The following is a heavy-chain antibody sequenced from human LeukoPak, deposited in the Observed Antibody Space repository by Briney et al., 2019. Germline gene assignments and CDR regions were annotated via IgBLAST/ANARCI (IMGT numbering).Heavy chain of an antibody. CDR3: ATDYHDSGLGH. CDR1: GDSFGSSGFY. V-gene: IGHV4-39*07. CDR2: FFYGGGT. Sequence: AETLSLTCTVAGDSFGSSGFYWGWIRQPPGKGLEWIGSFFYGGGTYYSPALKSRVSISIDTSKRLFSLRLTSVTAADTAVYYCATDYHDSGLGHWGQGTLVTVSS. D-gene: IGHD3-22*01. J-gene: IGHJ4*02.